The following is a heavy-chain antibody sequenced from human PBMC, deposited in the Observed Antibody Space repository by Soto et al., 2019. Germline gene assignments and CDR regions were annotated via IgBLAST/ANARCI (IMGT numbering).Heavy chain of an antibody. V-gene: IGHV1-69*12. CDR1: RGTFSSYA. J-gene: IGHJ6*02. Sequence: QVQLVQSGAEVKEPGSSVKVSCQASRGTFSSYALSWVRQAPGQGLEWMGGIIPLFRTPDYAQKFQGRVTMTADESTSTAYMELSSLRSEDTAIYYCARDNGRPQLGGNYYYITDVWGQGTTITVSS. D-gene: IGHD3-3*02. CDR2: IIPLFRTP. CDR3: ARDNGRPQLGGNYYYITDV.